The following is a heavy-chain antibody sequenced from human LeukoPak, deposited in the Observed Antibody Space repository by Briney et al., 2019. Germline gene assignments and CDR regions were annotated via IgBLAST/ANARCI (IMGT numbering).Heavy chain of an antibody. D-gene: IGHD3-3*01. CDR2: INHSGST. CDR1: GGSFSGYY. J-gene: IGHJ5*02. CDR3: ARGDRITIFGVVIIGPNWFDP. V-gene: IGHV4-34*01. Sequence: SETLSLTCAVYGGSFSGYYWSWIRQPPGKELEWIGEINHSGSTNYNPSLKSRVTISVDTSKNQFSLKLSSVTAADTAVYYCARGDRITIFGVVIIGPNWFDPWGQGTLVTVSS.